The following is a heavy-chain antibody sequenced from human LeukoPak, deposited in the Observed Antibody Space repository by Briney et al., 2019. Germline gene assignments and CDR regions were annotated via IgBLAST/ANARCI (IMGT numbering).Heavy chain of an antibody. V-gene: IGHV3-7*01. CDR2: IKRDESEQ. CDR3: ALNMVGGQIFDF. D-gene: IGHD3-10*01. J-gene: IGHJ4*02. CDR1: GFTFSNYW. Sequence: GGSLRLSCAASGFTFSNYWMSWVRQAPGKGLEWVADIKRDESEQHYVDSVKGRFTISRDNAKNSQYLQMNSLRAEDTAVYYCALNMVGGQIFDFWGQGTLVTVSS.